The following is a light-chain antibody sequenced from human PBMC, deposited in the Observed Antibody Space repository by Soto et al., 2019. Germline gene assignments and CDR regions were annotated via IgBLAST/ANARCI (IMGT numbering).Light chain of an antibody. CDR1: QSISNY. J-gene: IGKJ3*01. CDR2: AAS. V-gene: IGKV1-39*01. CDR3: QHSYSTPFT. Sequence: DIQMTQSPSSLSASVGDRVTITCRASQSISNYLSWYQQKPGKPPKLLIYAASNLQSGVPSRFSGSGSGTDFTLTISILQPEDFATYYCQHSYSTPFTFGPGTKVAIK.